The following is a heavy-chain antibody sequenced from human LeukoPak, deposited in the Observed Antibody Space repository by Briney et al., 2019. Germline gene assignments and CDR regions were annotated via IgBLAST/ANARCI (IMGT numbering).Heavy chain of an antibody. CDR3: ARAPYLPNPFDY. V-gene: IGHV4-59*01. J-gene: IGHJ4*02. CDR2: IYYSGST. D-gene: IGHD2-21*01. Sequence: SETLSLTCTVSGGSISSYYWSWIRQPPGKGLEWIGYIYYSGSTNYNPSLKSRVTISVDTSKNQFSLKLSSVTAADTAVYYCARAPYLPNPFDYWGQGTLVTVSS. CDR1: GGSISSYY.